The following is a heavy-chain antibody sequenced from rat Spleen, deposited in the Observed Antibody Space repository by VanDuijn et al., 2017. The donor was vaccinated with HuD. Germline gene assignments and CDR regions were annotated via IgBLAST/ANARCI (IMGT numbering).Heavy chain of an antibody. Sequence: EVQLQESGPGLVKPSQSLSLTCSVTGHSITSNYWGWIRKFPGNKMEWIGHISYSGSTSYNPSLKSRISITRDTSKNQFFLQVNSVTTEDTATYYCARGGYSSYIYVGFAYWGQGTLVTVSS. J-gene: IGHJ3*01. V-gene: IGHV3-1*01. CDR3: ARGGYSSYIYVGFAY. CDR1: GHSITSNY. D-gene: IGHD1-2*01. CDR2: ISYSGST.